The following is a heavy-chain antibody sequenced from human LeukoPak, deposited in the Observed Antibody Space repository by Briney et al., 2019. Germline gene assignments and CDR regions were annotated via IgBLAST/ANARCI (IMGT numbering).Heavy chain of an antibody. CDR2: IWYDGSNK. J-gene: IGHJ4*02. Sequence: GGSLRLSCAASGFTFSSYGMHWVRQAPGKGLEWVAVIWYDGSNKYYADSVKGRFTISRDNSKNTLYLQMNSLRAEDTAVYYCAKGPYGIAAYGKIDYWGQGTLVTVSS. CDR1: GFTFSSYG. D-gene: IGHD6-13*01. V-gene: IGHV3-33*06. CDR3: AKGPYGIAAYGKIDY.